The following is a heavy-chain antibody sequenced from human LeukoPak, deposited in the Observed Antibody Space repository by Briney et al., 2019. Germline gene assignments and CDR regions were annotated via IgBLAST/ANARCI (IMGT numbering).Heavy chain of an antibody. J-gene: IGHJ6*03. Sequence: PSETLSLTCTVSGGSISDYYWSWIRQPPGKGLEWIGYIYSSGNTNYNPSLKSRVTISVDTSKNQFSLRLTSVTAADTAVYYRARVEIYYYYMDVWGKGTTVTISS. CDR2: IYSSGNT. CDR1: GGSISDYY. CDR3: ARVEIYYYYMDV. D-gene: IGHD5-24*01. V-gene: IGHV4-59*01.